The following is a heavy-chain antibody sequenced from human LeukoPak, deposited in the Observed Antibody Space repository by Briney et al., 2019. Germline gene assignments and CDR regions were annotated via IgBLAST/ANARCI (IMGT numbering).Heavy chain of an antibody. V-gene: IGHV4-59*01. Sequence: PSETLSLTCTVSGGSISSYYWSWIRQPPGKGLEWIGYIYYSGSTNYNPSLKSRVTISVDTSKNQFSLKLSSVTAADTAVYYCARDRRKLGLGYWGQGTLVTVSS. D-gene: IGHD1-26*01. CDR3: ARDRRKLGLGY. J-gene: IGHJ4*02. CDR1: GGSISSYY. CDR2: IYYSGST.